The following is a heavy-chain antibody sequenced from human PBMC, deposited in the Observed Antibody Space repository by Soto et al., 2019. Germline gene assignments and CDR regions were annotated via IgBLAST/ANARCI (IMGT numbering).Heavy chain of an antibody. J-gene: IGHJ6*02. CDR2: ISFDGNNK. Sequence: QVQLVESGGGVVQPGRSLRLSCAASGFTFSSYGMHCVRQAPGKGLEWVAVISFDGNNKYYADSVKGRFTISRDNSKNTLYLQMNSLRAEDTAVYYCAKDRRPNYYYGMDVWGQGTTVTVSS. D-gene: IGHD6-25*01. CDR1: GFTFSSYG. V-gene: IGHV3-30*18. CDR3: AKDRRPNYYYGMDV.